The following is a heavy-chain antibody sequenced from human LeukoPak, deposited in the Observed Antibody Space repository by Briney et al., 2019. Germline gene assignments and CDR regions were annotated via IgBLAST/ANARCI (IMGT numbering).Heavy chain of an antibody. CDR1: GLTFGSYG. Sequence: GGSLRLSCAASGLTFGSYGMHWVRQAPGKGLEWVAVISYDGSNKYYADSVKGRFTISRDNSKNTLYLQMNSLRAEDTAMYYCAKKRDAFDIWGLGTVVAVSS. D-gene: IGHD5-24*01. CDR2: ISYDGSNK. J-gene: IGHJ3*02. V-gene: IGHV3-30*18. CDR3: AKKRDAFDI.